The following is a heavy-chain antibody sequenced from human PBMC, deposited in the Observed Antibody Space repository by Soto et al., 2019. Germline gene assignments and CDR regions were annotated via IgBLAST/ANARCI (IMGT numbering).Heavy chain of an antibody. Sequence: GGSLRLSCAASGFTFSSYWMSWVRQAPGKGLEWVANIKQDGSEKYYVDSVKGRFTISRDNAKNSLYLQMNSLRAEDTAVYYCARDRVAARPGYTYYYMDVWGKGTTVTVSS. CDR3: ARDRVAARPGYTYYYMDV. J-gene: IGHJ6*03. CDR1: GFTFSSYW. D-gene: IGHD6-6*01. V-gene: IGHV3-7*01. CDR2: IKQDGSEK.